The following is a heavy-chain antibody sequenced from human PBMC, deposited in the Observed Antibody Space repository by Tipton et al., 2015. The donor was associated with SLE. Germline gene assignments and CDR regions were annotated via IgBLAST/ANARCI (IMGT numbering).Heavy chain of an antibody. Sequence: LRLSCAVYGGSFSGYYWSWIRQPPGKGLEWIGEINQSGSTNHNPSLKSRVTISLDTSKNQFSLKLNSVTAADTAVYYCARGLGTVTTRAFDIWGQGTMVTVSS. D-gene: IGHD4-17*01. CDR1: GGSFSGYY. V-gene: IGHV4-34*01. CDR2: INQSGST. CDR3: ARGLGTVTTRAFDI. J-gene: IGHJ3*02.